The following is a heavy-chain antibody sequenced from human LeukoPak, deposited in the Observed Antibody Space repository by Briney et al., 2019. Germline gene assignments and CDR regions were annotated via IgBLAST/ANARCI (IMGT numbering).Heavy chain of an antibody. V-gene: IGHV3-23*01. CDR2: ISGSGGST. D-gene: IGHD2-8*02. J-gene: IGHJ4*02. Sequence: GGSLSLSCAASGFTFSSYAMSWVRRAPGKGVEWVSAISGSGGSTYYADSVKGRFTISRDNSKNPLYLQMNSLRAEDTAVYYCAKGHWSAFDYWGQGTLVTVSS. CDR1: GFTFSSYA. CDR3: AKGHWSAFDY.